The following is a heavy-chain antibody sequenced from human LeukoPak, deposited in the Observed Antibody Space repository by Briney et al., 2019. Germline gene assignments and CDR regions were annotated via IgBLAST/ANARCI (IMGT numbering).Heavy chain of an antibody. CDR1: GFSFSNYW. D-gene: IGHD5-12*01. V-gene: IGHV3-7*05. Sequence: GGSLRLSCAVSGFSFSNYWMTWVRQAPGKGLEWVANINQDGSEKNYVDSVKGRFTISRDKAKKSLYLQMNSLRAEETAVYFCARILGSGNIGYDCDYWGQGALVTVSS. J-gene: IGHJ4*02. CDR3: ARILGSGNIGYDCDY. CDR2: INQDGSEK.